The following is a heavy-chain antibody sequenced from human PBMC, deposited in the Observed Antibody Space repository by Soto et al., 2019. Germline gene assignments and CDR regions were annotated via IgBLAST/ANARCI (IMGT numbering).Heavy chain of an antibody. Sequence: QVHLVESGGGVVQPGRSLRLSCAASGFTFRSYGMHWVRQAPGKGLEWVTFIAYDGNSKFYAESVKGRFTISRDNSRNKGDLEMDSLRPEDTAVYYCAREANDFDIWGQGTMVTVSS. CDR2: IAYDGNSK. CDR1: GFTFRSYG. J-gene: IGHJ3*02. CDR3: AREANDFDI. V-gene: IGHV3-30*03.